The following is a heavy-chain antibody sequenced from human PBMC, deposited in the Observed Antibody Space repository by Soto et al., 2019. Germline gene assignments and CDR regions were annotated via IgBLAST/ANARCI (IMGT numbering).Heavy chain of an antibody. D-gene: IGHD1-26*01. CDR3: ANRATLPYCTYSGLDV. Sequence: SSVNVSCKGSVWTYSRYAISWVRQAPGQGLDWVGGTIHSFGRANYAQKLQDRVTITADESSSTADMELSSLRSDDTDGYYFANRATLPYCTYSGLDVWGQGTMVTVSS. V-gene: IGHV1-69*13. CDR2: TIHSFGRA. CDR1: VWTYSRYA. J-gene: IGHJ6*02.